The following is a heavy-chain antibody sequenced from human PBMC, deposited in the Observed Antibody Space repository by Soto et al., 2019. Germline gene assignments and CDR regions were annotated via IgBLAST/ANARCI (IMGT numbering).Heavy chain of an antibody. V-gene: IGHV4-31*03. D-gene: IGHD3-10*01. J-gene: IGHJ4*02. CDR2: IYYSGST. Sequence: PSETLSLTCTVSGGSISSGGYYWSWIRQHPGKGLEWIGYIYYSGSTYYNPSLKSRVTISVDTSKNQFSLKLSSVTAADTAVYYCARVGSGSSGANTFDYWGQGTLVTVSS. CDR1: GGSISSGGYY. CDR3: ARVGSGSSGANTFDY.